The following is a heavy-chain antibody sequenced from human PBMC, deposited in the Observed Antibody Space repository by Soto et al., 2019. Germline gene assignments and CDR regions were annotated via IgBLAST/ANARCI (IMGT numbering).Heavy chain of an antibody. Sequence: GGSLRLSCAASGFTFSSYGMHWVRQAPGKGLEWVAVIWYDGSNKYYADSVKGRFTISRDNSKNTLYLQMNSLRAEDTAVYYCARDHIAAAGHDYWGQGTLVTVSS. V-gene: IGHV3-33*01. CDR1: GFTFSSYG. CDR2: IWYDGSNK. CDR3: ARDHIAAAGHDY. J-gene: IGHJ4*02. D-gene: IGHD6-13*01.